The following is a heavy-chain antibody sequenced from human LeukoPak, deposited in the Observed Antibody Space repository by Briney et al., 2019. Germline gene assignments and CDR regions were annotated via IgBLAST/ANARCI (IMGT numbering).Heavy chain of an antibody. CDR3: ARTTPLIYFDY. CDR2: INHSGST. D-gene: IGHD1-1*01. CDR1: GGSFSGYY. J-gene: IGHJ4*02. V-gene: IGHV4-34*01. Sequence: PSETLSLTCAVYGGSFSGYYWSWIRQSPGKGLEWIGEINHSGSTNYNPSLKSRVTISVDTSKNQFSLKLSSVTAADTAVYYCARTTPLIYFDYWGQGTLVTVSS.